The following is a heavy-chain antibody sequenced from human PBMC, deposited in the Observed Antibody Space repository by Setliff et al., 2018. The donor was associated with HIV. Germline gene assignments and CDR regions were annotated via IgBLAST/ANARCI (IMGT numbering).Heavy chain of an antibody. Sequence: PGGSLRLSCGAFGFTFSTYSMAWVRQTPGKGLEWVSSITGSGDRTYYADSVKGRFTYSRDNSMNTLNLQMNSLRAEDTAVYYCAKGHTGSYHGNWFDAWGPGTLVTVSS. CDR2: ITGSGDRT. V-gene: IGHV3-23*01. J-gene: IGHJ5*02. D-gene: IGHD1-26*01. CDR3: AKGHTGSYHGNWFDA. CDR1: GFTFSTYS.